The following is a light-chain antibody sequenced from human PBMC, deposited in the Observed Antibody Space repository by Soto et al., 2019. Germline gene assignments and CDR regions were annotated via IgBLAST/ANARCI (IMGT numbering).Light chain of an antibody. V-gene: IGKV3-20*01. CDR3: QQYGTAPWT. J-gene: IGKJ1*01. CDR2: GVS. Sequence: ENVLTPSPGTLSLSPVERAPLSCRASQAVSSSYLAWYQQKPGLAPRLLIYGVSSRATGIPDRFSGSGSGTDFTLTISRLEPEDFAVYYCQQYGTAPWTFGQGTKVDIK. CDR1: QAVSSSY.